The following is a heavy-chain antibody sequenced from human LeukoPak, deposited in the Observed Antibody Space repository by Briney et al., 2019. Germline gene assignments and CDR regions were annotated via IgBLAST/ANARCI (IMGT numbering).Heavy chain of an antibody. D-gene: IGHD6-13*01. CDR1: GGSFSGYY. J-gene: IGHJ5*02. CDR2: INHSGST. Sequence: SETLSLTCAVYGGSFSGYYWSWIRRPPGKGLEWFGEINHSGSTNYNPSLKSRVTISVDTSKNQFSLKLSSVTAADTAMYYCARDHPDHWQLAPDWFDPWGQGTLVTVSS. V-gene: IGHV4-34*01. CDR3: ARDHPDHWQLAPDWFDP.